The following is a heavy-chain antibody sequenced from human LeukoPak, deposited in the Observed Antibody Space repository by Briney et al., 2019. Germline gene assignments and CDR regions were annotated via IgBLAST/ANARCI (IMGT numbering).Heavy chain of an antibody. V-gene: IGHV3-30*07. J-gene: IGHJ6*02. Sequence: GGSLRLSCAASGFNFSSYAMHWVRQAPGKGLDWVAVISDGGDDKFYTDSVKGRFSISRDNSKNTLYLQMNSLRAEDTGIYYCAKDHYYSMEVWGQGTTVTVTS. CDR3: AKDHYYSMEV. CDR2: ISDGGDDK. CDR1: GFNFSSYA.